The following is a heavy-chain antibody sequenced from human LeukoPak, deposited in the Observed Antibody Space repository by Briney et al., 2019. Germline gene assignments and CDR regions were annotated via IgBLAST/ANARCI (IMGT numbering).Heavy chain of an antibody. CDR2: IIPIFGTA. Sequence: SVKVSCKASGGTFSSYAISWVRQAPGQGLEWMGGIIPIFGTANYAQKFQGRVTITTDESTSRAYMERSSLRSEDTAVYYCASWLYYDILTGYYSEDAFDIWGQGTMVTVSS. CDR1: GGTFSSYA. CDR3: ASWLYYDILTGYYSEDAFDI. D-gene: IGHD3-9*01. V-gene: IGHV1-69*05. J-gene: IGHJ3*02.